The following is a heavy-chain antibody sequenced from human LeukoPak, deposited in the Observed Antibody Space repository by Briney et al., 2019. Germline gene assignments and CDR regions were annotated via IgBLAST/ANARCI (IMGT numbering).Heavy chain of an antibody. D-gene: IGHD3-3*01. CDR2: IGTAGDT. V-gene: IGHV3-13*01. CDR3: ARGGKFYDFWGALTPPPDAFDI. CDR1: GFTFSSYD. Sequence: PGGSLRLSCAASGFTFSSYDMHWVRQATGKGLEWVSAIGTAGDTYYPGSVKGRFTISRENAKNSLYLQMNSLRAGDTAVYYCARGGKFYDFWGALTPPPDAFDIWGQGTMVTVSS. J-gene: IGHJ3*02.